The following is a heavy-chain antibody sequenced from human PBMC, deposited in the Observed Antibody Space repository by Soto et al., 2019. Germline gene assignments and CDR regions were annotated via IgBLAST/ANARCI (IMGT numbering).Heavy chain of an antibody. J-gene: IGHJ4*02. D-gene: IGHD6-13*01. V-gene: IGHV4-59*01. Sequence: SETLSLTCTVSGGSISSYYWSWIRQPPGKGLEWIGYIYYSGSTNYNPSLKSRVTISVDTSKNQFSLKLSSVTAADTAVYYCARVSGYSSTKGGFDYWGQGTLVTVSS. CDR1: GGSISSYY. CDR3: ARVSGYSSTKGGFDY. CDR2: IYYSGST.